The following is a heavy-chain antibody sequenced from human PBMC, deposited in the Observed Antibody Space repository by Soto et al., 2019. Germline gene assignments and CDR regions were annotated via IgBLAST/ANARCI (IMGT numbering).Heavy chain of an antibody. CDR2: ISSSSSTI. D-gene: IGHD5-18*01. CDR1: GFTVGSDS. J-gene: IGHJ4*02. V-gene: IGHV3-48*02. Sequence: GFPILCSAASGFTVGSDSRNWVRQAPGKGLEWVSYISSSSSTIYYADSVKGRFTISRDNAKNSLYLQMNSLRDEDTAVYYCARDYSLWDYVIYWGQGTLVTVSS. CDR3: ARDYSLWDYVIY.